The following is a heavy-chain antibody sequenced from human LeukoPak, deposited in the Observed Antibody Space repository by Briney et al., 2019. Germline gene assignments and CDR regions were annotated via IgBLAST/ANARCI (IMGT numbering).Heavy chain of an antibody. J-gene: IGHJ3*02. CDR2: IYPGDSDT. D-gene: IGHD3-10*01. Sequence: GESLKISCKGSGYSFTIYWIGCVRQMPGKGLEWMGSIYPGDSDTRYSSSFQGQVTITADMSICTAYLHRSRLQATDTAMDYCAKGMVRGELDAFDIWGQRTMVTVSS. CDR1: GYSFTIYW. CDR3: AKGMVRGELDAFDI. V-gene: IGHV5-51*01.